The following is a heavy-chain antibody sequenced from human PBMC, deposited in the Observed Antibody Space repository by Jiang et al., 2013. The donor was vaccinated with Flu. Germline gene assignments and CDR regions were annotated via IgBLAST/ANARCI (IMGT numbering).Heavy chain of an antibody. V-gene: IGHV3-23*01. CDR3: AKDLQDGQDIVVVVAAPNWFDP. D-gene: IGHD2-15*01. J-gene: IGHJ5*02. Sequence: AISGSGGSTYYADSVKGRFTISRDNSKNTLYLQMNSLRAEDTAVYYCAKDLQDGQDIVVVVAAPNWFDPWGQGTLVTVSS. CDR2: ISGSGGST.